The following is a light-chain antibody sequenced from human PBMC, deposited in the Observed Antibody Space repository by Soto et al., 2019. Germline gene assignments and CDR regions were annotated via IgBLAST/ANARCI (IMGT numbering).Light chain of an antibody. CDR2: SNN. CDR1: SSNIGSKT. V-gene: IGLV1-44*01. J-gene: IGLJ2*01. CDR3: AAWDDSLNGLA. Sequence: QSVLTQPPSASGTPGQRVTISCSGSSSNIGSKTVNWYQQLPGTAPKLLIYSNNQRPSGVPDRFSGSKSGTSASLAISGLQSEDEADYYCAAWDDSLNGLAFGGGTKVTVL.